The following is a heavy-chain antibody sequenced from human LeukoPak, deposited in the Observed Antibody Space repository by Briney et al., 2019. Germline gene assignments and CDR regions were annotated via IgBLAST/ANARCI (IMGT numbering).Heavy chain of an antibody. J-gene: IGHJ4*02. D-gene: IGHD1-26*01. V-gene: IGHV3-72*01. Sequence: GGSLRLSCAASGFTFSDRQMDRVRQAPGKGLEWVARIRNKVNSYTTEFAASVKGRFIISRDDSMNSLYLQMNSLKTEDTAVYYCARLGLVRARNYLDYWGQGTLVTVSS. CDR2: IRNKVNSYTT. CDR3: ARLGLVRARNYLDY. CDR1: GFTFSDRQ.